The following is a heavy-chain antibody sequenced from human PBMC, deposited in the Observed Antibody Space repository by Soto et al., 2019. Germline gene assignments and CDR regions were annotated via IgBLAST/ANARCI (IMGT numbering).Heavy chain of an antibody. CDR3: ARVYGGYDPDYFDY. V-gene: IGHV1-2*04. J-gene: IGHJ4*02. CDR1: GYTFIGYY. CDR2: INPNSGGT. D-gene: IGHD5-12*01. Sequence: QVQLVQSGAEVKKPGASVKVSCKASGYTFIGYYMHWVRQAPGQGLEWMGWINPNSGGTNYAQKFQGWVTMTRDTSISTAYMELSRLRSDDTAVYYCARVYGGYDPDYFDYWGQGTLVTVSS.